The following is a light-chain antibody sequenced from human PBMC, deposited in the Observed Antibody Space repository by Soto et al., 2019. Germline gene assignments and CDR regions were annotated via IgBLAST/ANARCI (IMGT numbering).Light chain of an antibody. Sequence: LTQPPSASGTPGQRVTISCSGSSSNIGSNYVYWYQQLPGTAPKLLIYRNNQRPSGVPDRFSGSKSGTSASLAISGLRSVDEADYYCAAWDDSLSVRYVFGTGTKVTVL. CDR1: SSNIGSNY. CDR3: AAWDDSLSVRYV. J-gene: IGLJ1*01. CDR2: RNN. V-gene: IGLV1-47*01.